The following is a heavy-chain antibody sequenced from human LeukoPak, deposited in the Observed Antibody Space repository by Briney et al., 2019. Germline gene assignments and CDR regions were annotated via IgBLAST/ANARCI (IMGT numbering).Heavy chain of an antibody. CDR3: ARESRGGLEWGMDV. J-gene: IGHJ6*02. D-gene: IGHD6-19*01. CDR1: GGSISSGSYY. V-gene: IGHV4-61*02. CDR2: VYSSGTT. Sequence: SQTLSLTCTVSGGSISSGSYYWTWIRQPAGKGLEWIGRVYSSGTTNYNPSLKSRVTISVDTSKNQFSLKLSSVTAADTAVYYCARESRGGLEWGMDVWGQGTTVTVSS.